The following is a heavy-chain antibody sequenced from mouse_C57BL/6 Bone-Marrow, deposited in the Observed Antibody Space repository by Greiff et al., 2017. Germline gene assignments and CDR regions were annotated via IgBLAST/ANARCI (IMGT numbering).Heavy chain of an antibody. V-gene: IGHV5-12*01. CDR3: ASITTVVDYAMDY. CDR1: GFTFSDYY. D-gene: IGHD1-1*01. CDR2: ISNGGGST. J-gene: IGHJ4*01. Sequence: EVKLMESGGGLVQPGGSLKLSCAASGFTFSDYYMYWVRQTPEKRLEWVAYISNGGGSTYYPDTVKGRFTISRDNAKNTLYLQMSRLKSEDTAMYYCASITTVVDYAMDYWGQGTSVTVSS.